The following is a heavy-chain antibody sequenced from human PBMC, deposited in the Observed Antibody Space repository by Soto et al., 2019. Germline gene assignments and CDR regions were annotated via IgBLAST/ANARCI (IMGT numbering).Heavy chain of an antibody. CDR2: IIPIFGTA. CDR1: GGTFSSYA. CDR3: ARDCTNGVCYAYYGMDV. V-gene: IGHV1-69*01. D-gene: IGHD2-8*01. Sequence: QVQLVQSGAEVKKPGSSVKVSCKASGGTFSSYAISWVRQAPGQGLEWKGGIIPIFGTANYAQKFQGRVTITADESTSTAYMELSSLRSEDTAVYYCARDCTNGVCYAYYGMDVWGQGTTVTVSS. J-gene: IGHJ6*02.